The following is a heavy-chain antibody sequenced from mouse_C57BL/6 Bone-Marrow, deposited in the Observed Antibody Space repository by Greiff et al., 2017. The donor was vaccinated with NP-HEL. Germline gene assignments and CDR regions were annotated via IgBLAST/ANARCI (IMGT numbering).Heavy chain of an antibody. V-gene: IGHV1-80*01. CDR2: IYPGDGDT. D-gene: IGHD1-1*01. CDR1: GYAFSSYW. J-gene: IGHJ1*03. Sequence: QVQLQQSGAELVKPGASVKISCKASGYAFSSYWMNWVKQRPGKGLEWIGQIYPGDGDTNYNGKFKGKATLTADKSSSTAYMQLSSLTYEDSAVYYCARFTTVVAKGYFDVWGTGTTVTVSS. CDR3: ARFTTVVAKGYFDV.